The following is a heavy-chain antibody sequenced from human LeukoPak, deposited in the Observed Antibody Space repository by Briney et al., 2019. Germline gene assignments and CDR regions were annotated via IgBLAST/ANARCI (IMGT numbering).Heavy chain of an antibody. V-gene: IGHV4-39*01. CDR1: GGSISSSSYY. J-gene: IGHJ5*02. Sequence: SETLSLTCTVSGGSISSSSYYWGWIRQPPGKGLEWIGNVYYSGITYYNPSLKSRVIISLDTPKSQFSLKLSSVTAADTAVYYCARGGASGWYGNWFDPWGQGTLVTVSS. D-gene: IGHD6-19*01. CDR3: ARGGASGWYGNWFDP. CDR2: VYYSGIT.